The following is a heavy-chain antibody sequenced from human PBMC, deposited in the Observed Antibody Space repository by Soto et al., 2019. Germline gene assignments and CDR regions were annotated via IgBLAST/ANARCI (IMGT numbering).Heavy chain of an antibody. CDR1: GFTFSSYA. D-gene: IGHD3-16*01. V-gene: IGHV3-23*01. CDR3: AVLGDYIWGRNY. Sequence: EVQLLESGGGLVQPGGSLRLSCAASGFTFSSYAMSWVRQAPGKRLEWVSAISGSGGSTYYADSVKGRFTISRDNSKNTLYLQMNSLRAEDTAVYYCAVLGDYIWGRNYWGQGTLVTVSS. J-gene: IGHJ4*02. CDR2: ISGSGGST.